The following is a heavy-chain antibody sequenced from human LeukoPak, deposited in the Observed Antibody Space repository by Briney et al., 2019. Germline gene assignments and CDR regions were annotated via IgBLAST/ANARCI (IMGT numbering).Heavy chain of an antibody. CDR3: ARVVDYYDSSAYFDALDI. CDR2: ISWHSTNG. V-gene: IGHV3-20*04. CDR1: GFSFHDSG. J-gene: IGHJ3*02. Sequence: PGGSLRLSCAASGFSFHDSGMTWVRQVPGKGLEWVSGISWHSTNGGYADSVKGRFTISRDNAKNSLYLQMSSLRAEDTALYYCARVVDYYDSSAYFDALDIWGQGTMVTVSS. D-gene: IGHD3-22*01.